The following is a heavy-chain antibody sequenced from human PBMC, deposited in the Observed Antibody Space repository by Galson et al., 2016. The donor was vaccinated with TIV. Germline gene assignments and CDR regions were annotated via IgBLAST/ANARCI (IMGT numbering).Heavy chain of an antibody. CDR1: GFTFSAYF. D-gene: IGHD3-16*01. V-gene: IGHV3-30*04. Sequence: SLRLSCAGSGFTFSAYFMHWVRQAPGKGLEWLAVVSYDGTKKNYADSVKGRFSISRDNSKKTISLQMNSLRPEDTALYFCAGGGGWLITSWGQGTLVAVSS. CDR2: VSYDGTKK. J-gene: IGHJ5*02. CDR3: AGGGGWLITS.